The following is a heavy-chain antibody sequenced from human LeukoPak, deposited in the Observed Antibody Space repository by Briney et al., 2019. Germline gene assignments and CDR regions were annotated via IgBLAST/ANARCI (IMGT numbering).Heavy chain of an antibody. J-gene: IGHJ4*02. CDR2: IYWDDEK. CDR3: ARYLAVTGTGSFDY. CDR1: GFSLTTSGVG. V-gene: IGHV2-5*02. D-gene: IGHD6-19*01. Sequence: SGPTLVKPTETLTLTCTFSGFSLTTSGVGVGWIRQPPGKALEWLTLIYWDDEKRFSPSLKSRLTITKDTSKNQVVLTMTNMDPVDTATFYCARYLAVTGTGSFDYWGQGTLATVSS.